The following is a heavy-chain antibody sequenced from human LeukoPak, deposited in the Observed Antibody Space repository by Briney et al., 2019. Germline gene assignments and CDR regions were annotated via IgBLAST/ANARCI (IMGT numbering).Heavy chain of an antibody. CDR1: GFTFSSEA. D-gene: IGHD6-13*01. V-gene: IGHV3-23*01. J-gene: IGHJ4*02. CDR3: TKVRSGSSNWALRVFDY. Sequence: GGSLRLSFTVSGFTFSSEAMGWVRQLPGGGLEWVSTISPAGGTTYYAESMKGRFTISRDNSKSTLYLQMNNLGVEDTAVYYCTKVRSGSSNWALRVFDYWGQGALVTVSS. CDR2: ISPAGGTT.